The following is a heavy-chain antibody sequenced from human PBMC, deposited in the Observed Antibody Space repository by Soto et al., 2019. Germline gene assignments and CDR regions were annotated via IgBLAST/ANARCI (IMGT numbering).Heavy chain of an antibody. Sequence: EVRLLESGGGLVQPGGSLRLSCAASGFTFSSDAMTWVRQAPGKGLEWVSAISGGGGSTYYADSVKGRFTISRDNSKNTLFLQVNSLRAEDTAVYYCAKGGIVLRENYWGQGTLVTVSS. CDR1: GFTFSSDA. V-gene: IGHV3-23*01. J-gene: IGHJ4*02. CDR3: AKGGIVLRENY. D-gene: IGHD6-6*01. CDR2: ISGGGGST.